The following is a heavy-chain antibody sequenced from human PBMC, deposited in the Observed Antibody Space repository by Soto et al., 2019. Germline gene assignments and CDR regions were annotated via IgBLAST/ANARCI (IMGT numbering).Heavy chain of an antibody. Sequence: HPGGSLRLSCAASGFTFSSYGMHWVRQAPGKGLEWVAVISYDGSNKYYADSVKGRFTISRDNSKNTLYLQMNSLRAEDTAVYYCADLDPGPTQNFDYWGQGTLVTVSS. V-gene: IGHV3-30*03. D-gene: IGHD3-3*01. J-gene: IGHJ4*02. CDR1: GFTFSSYG. CDR2: ISYDGSNK. CDR3: ADLDPGPTQNFDY.